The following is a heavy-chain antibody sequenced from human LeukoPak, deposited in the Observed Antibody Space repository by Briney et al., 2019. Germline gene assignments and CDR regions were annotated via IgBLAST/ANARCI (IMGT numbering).Heavy chain of an antibody. CDR3: ARDIRLPNYYYYGMDV. Sequence: GGSLRLSCAASGFTFSSYWMSWVRQAPGKGLEWVANIKQGGSEKYYVDSVKGRFTISRDNAKNSLYLQMNSLRAEDTAVYYCARDIRLPNYYYYGMDVWGQGTTVTVSS. CDR2: IKQGGSEK. CDR1: GFTFSSYW. V-gene: IGHV3-7*01. D-gene: IGHD5-18*01. J-gene: IGHJ6*02.